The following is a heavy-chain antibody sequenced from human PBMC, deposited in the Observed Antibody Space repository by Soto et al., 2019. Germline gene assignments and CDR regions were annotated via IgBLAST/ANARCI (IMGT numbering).Heavy chain of an antibody. CDR1: GFSLSTSGMC. J-gene: IGHJ6*04. CDR3: ARQSGYYSFCTGLGKDYGMDV. V-gene: IGHV2-70*01. D-gene: IGHD3-3*01. CDR2: IDWDDDK. Sequence: SGPTPVTATQTLTLTCTLSGFSLSTSGMCVSWIRQPPGKALEWLALIDWDDDKYYSTSLKTRLSISKDTSKKQVVLTMTNMDPVDTATYYCARQSGYYSFCTGLGKDYGMDVWGKGT.